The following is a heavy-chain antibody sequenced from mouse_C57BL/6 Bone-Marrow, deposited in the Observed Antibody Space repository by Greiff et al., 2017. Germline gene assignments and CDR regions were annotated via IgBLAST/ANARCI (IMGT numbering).Heavy chain of an antibody. Sequence: VQLKESGAELAKPGASVKLSCKASGYTFTSYWMHWVKQRPGQGLEWIGYINPSSGYTKYNQKFKDKATLTADKSSSTAYRQLSSLTYEDSAVYYCARGSRNYSWFAYWGQGTLVTVSA. J-gene: IGHJ3*01. CDR3: ARGSRNYSWFAY. CDR1: GYTFTSYW. CDR2: INPSSGYT. D-gene: IGHD2-5*01. V-gene: IGHV1-7*01.